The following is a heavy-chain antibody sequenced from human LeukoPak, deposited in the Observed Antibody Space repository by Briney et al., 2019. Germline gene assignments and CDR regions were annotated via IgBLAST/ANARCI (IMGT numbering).Heavy chain of an antibody. CDR2: LSGRGDNT. J-gene: IGHJ4*02. Sequence: GGSLRLSCAASGFTFSNYAMSWVRQAPGEGLEWVSSLSGRGDNTFYADSVKGRFTISRDNSENTLHLQMNSLRAEDTAVYYCAKAYYYGSGSYYVAFDCWGQGTLVTVSS. CDR1: GFTFSNYA. CDR3: AKAYYYGSGSYYVAFDC. V-gene: IGHV3-23*01. D-gene: IGHD3-10*01.